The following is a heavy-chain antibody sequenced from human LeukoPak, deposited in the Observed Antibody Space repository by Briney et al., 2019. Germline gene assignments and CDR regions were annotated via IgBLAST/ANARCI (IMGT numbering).Heavy chain of an antibody. Sequence: GESLKISCKGSGDSFTTYWNGWVRQLPGKGLEWMGIIYPGDSDTRYSPSFQGQVTISADKSISTAYLQWSSLKASDTAMYYCARQGYTYGYDYWGQGTLVTVSS. CDR2: IYPGDSDT. D-gene: IGHD5-18*01. V-gene: IGHV5-51*01. J-gene: IGHJ4*02. CDR3: ARQGYTYGYDY. CDR1: GDSFTTYW.